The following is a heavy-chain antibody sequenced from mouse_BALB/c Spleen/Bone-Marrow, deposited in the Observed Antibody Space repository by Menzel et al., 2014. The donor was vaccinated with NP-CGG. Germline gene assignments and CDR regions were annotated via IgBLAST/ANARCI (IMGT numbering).Heavy chain of an antibody. Sequence: QVQLQQSGPSLVQPSQSLSITCTVSGFSLTNSGIYWVRQSPGKGLEWLGVIWRGGTTDYNAAFMSRLSITKDNSKSQVFFKMNSLQADDTAIYYCAKGHYGSSPFAYWDQGTLVTVSA. CDR2: IWRGGTT. V-gene: IGHV2-5-1*01. CDR1: GFSLTNSG. D-gene: IGHD1-1*01. J-gene: IGHJ3*01. CDR3: AKGHYGSSPFAY.